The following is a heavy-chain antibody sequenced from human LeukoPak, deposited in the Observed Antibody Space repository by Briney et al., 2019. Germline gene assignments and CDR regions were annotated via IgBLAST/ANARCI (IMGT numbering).Heavy chain of an antibody. J-gene: IGHJ4*02. D-gene: IGHD6-19*01. CDR2: ISWNSGSI. CDR3: AKDWQRYSSDWYYYYFDY. Sequence: QPGRSLRLSCAASGFTFDDYAMHWVRQAPGKGLEWVSGISWNSGSIGYADSVKGRFTISRDNAKNSLYLQMNSLRAEDTALYYCAKDWQRYSSDWYYYYFDYWGQGTLVTVSS. V-gene: IGHV3-9*01. CDR1: GFTFDDYA.